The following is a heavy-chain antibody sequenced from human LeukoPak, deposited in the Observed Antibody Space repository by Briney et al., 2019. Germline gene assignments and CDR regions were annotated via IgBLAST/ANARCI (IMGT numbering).Heavy chain of an antibody. CDR2: MYSGGTT. J-gene: IGHJ4*02. D-gene: IGHD3-9*01. CDR3: ARGQGNYDLLTGYHYYFDY. CDR1: GFTVSSNY. Sequence: GGSLRLSCAASGFTVSSNYMSWVRQAPGKGLEWVSVMYSGGTTYYADSVKGRFTVSRDNSKNTLYLQMNGLRAEDTAVYYCARGQGNYDLLTGYHYYFDYWGQGTLVTVSS. V-gene: IGHV3-53*01.